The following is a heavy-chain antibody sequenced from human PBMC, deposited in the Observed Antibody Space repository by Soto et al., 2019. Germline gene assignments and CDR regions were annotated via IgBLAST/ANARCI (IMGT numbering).Heavy chain of an antibody. D-gene: IGHD4-17*01. J-gene: IGHJ4*02. CDR2: ISYDGNNK. Sequence: QVQLVESGGGVVQPGRSLRLSCAASGFIFSTYGMHWVRQAPGKGLEWLSVISYDGNNKYYADSVKGRFTISRDNSKNKLWLQMDSLRTEDTAVYYCATDLLLTTITTVGDWGQGTLVTVSS. V-gene: IGHV3-30*03. CDR3: ATDLLLTTITTVGD. CDR1: GFIFSTYG.